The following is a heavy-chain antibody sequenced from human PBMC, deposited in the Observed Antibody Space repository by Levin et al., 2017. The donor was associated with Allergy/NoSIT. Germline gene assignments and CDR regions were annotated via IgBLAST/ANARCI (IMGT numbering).Heavy chain of an antibody. D-gene: IGHD2-15*01. CDR2: IEADGSKK. Sequence: SCVVSGFTFSNYQMSWVRQAPGKGLEWVATIEADGSKKYYVDSVKGRFTTSRDNARSSLYLQMNDLRADDTAVYYCARDWAGGGRTFDYWGQGILVTVSS. CDR1: GFTFSNYQ. J-gene: IGHJ4*02. V-gene: IGHV3-7*03. CDR3: ARDWAGGGRTFDY.